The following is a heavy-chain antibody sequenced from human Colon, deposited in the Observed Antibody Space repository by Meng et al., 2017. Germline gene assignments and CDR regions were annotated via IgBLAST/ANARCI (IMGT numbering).Heavy chain of an antibody. J-gene: IGHJ6*02. CDR3: MTTALTADYYYYGKDV. CDR1: GYSFTSYA. D-gene: IGHD1-14*01. Sequence: ASVKVSCKASGYSFTSYAISWIRQAPGQGLEWMGWISAHNGNTHYAQSPQGRVTLTTDTSTSTAYMEVRSLRSDDTAVYYCMTTALTADYYYYGKDVWGQGTTVPSP. V-gene: IGHV1-18*01. CDR2: ISAHNGNT.